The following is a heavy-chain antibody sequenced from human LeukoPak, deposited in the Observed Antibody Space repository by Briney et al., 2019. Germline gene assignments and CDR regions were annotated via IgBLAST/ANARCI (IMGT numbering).Heavy chain of an antibody. Sequence: SETLSLTCTVSGGSISSSSYYWGWIRQPPRKGLEWIGSIYYSGSTYYNPSLKSRVTISVDTSKNQFSLKLSSVTAADTAVYYCARLGIAAAGVVYWGQGTLVTVSS. D-gene: IGHD6-13*01. J-gene: IGHJ4*02. CDR1: GGSISSSSYY. CDR2: IYYSGST. CDR3: ARLGIAAAGVVY. V-gene: IGHV4-39*01.